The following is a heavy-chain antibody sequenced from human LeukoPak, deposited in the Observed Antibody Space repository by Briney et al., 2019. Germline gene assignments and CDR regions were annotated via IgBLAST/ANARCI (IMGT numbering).Heavy chain of an antibody. CDR2: TSSSSSYI. J-gene: IGHJ4*02. V-gene: IGHV3-21*01. D-gene: IGHD2-15*01. Sequence: GGSLRLSCAASGFTFSSYSMNWVRQAPGKELEWVSSTSSSSSYIYYADSVKGRFTISRDNAKNSLYLQMNSLRAEDTAVYYCARASCSGGSCYLDYWGQGTLVTVSS. CDR3: ARASCSGGSCYLDY. CDR1: GFTFSSYS.